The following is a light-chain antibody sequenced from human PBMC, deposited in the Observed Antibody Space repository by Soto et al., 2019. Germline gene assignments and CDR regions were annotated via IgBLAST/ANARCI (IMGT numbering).Light chain of an antibody. CDR1: QTIVSTY. J-gene: IGKJ1*01. CDR2: GTS. V-gene: IGKV3-20*01. CDR3: QQYSGSPPRT. Sequence: EVVLTQSPGTLSLSPGERATLYCRTSQTIVSTYLAWYQQKAGQAPRLLMYGTSSRATGIPDRFSGSGSGADFTLTISSVEPEDFSIWYCQQYSGSPPRTFGQGTKVEIK.